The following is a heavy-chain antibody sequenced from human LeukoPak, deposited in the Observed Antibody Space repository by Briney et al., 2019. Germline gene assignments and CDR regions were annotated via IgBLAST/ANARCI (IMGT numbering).Heavy chain of an antibody. CDR3: TRVWLQYFDY. V-gene: IGHV3-49*03. CDR1: GFTFGDYP. CDR2: IRDKAYGETT. D-gene: IGHD5-24*01. Sequence: GGSLRLSCTGSGFTFGDYPVSWFRQAPGKGLEWVGFIRDKAYGETTEHAASVKGRFTFSRDDSKGIAYLQMDSLKTEDTAVYYCTRVWLQYFDYWGQGTLVTVSS. J-gene: IGHJ4*02.